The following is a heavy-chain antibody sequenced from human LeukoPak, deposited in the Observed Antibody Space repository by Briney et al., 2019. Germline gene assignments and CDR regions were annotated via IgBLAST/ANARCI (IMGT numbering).Heavy chain of an antibody. Sequence: PWETLSLTCTVSGGSISSSSHYWAWIRQPPGKGLEWIGNIYYSGSTYYYPSLKSRVTISVDTSKNQFSLKLSSVTAADTAVYYCARWGVQGWFDPWGQGTLVTVST. J-gene: IGHJ5*02. CDR2: IYYSGST. CDR3: ARWGVQGWFDP. D-gene: IGHD1-1*01. V-gene: IGHV4-39*01. CDR1: GGSISSSSHY.